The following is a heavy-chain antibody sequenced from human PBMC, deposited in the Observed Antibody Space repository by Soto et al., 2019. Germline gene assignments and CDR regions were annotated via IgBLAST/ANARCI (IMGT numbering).Heavy chain of an antibody. J-gene: IGHJ4*02. Sequence: SSEPLSLTCTVSCGSVSSGSYYCLLIRQPPGKGLEWIGSMFYGVSTYYNPSLKSRVTVSVDTSKNQSSLNLRSVTAADTAVYYCARLPSRHLVDYWGQGTLVTVSS. CDR3: ARLPSRHLVDY. CDR1: CGSVSSGSYY. D-gene: IGHD3-3*02. V-gene: IGHV4-39*01. CDR2: MFYGVST.